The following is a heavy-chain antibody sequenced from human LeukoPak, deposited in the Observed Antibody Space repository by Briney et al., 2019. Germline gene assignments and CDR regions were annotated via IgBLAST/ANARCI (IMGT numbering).Heavy chain of an antibody. V-gene: IGHV3-64D*06. CDR3: VKSGVAGYYDSSGYFAY. J-gene: IGHJ4*02. CDR1: GFTFSSYA. Sequence: QPGGSLRLSCSASGFTFSSYAMHWVRQAPGKGLEYVSAISSNGGSTYYADSVKGRFTISRDNSKNTLYLQMSSLRAEDTAVYYCVKSGVAGYYDSSGYFAYWGQGTLSPSPQ. D-gene: IGHD3-22*01. CDR2: ISSNGGST.